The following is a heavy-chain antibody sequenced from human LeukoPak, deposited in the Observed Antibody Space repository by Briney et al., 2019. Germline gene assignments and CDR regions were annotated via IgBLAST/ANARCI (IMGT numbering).Heavy chain of an antibody. CDR1: FGSISSTNYY. V-gene: IGHV4-39*01. D-gene: IGHD4-17*01. CDR2: IYYSGTT. Sequence: SETLSLTCSVSFGSISSTNYYWGWIRQPPGKGLEWIGSIYYSGTTYYNPSLKSRVTISVDTSKNQFSLKLSSVTAADTAVYYCTRHDSHLTSVRGGYFDYWGQGTLVTV. CDR3: TRHDSHLTSVRGGYFDY. J-gene: IGHJ4*02.